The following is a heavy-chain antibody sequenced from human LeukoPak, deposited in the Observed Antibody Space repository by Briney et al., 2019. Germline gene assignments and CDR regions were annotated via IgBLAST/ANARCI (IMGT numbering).Heavy chain of an antibody. CDR1: GFTFSNYG. V-gene: IGHV3-30*18. CDR2: ISYDGSNK. D-gene: IGHD2-2*01. CDR3: AKEKGIYCSSIDCSPGMDV. Sequence: GGSGTLFCAASGFTFSNYGMHWVRQAPGKGLEWVAVISYDGSNKYYADSVKGRFTFSRDNSKNTLYLQMSSLRAEDTAVYYCAKEKGIYCSSIDCSPGMDVWGQGTPVTVSS. J-gene: IGHJ6*02.